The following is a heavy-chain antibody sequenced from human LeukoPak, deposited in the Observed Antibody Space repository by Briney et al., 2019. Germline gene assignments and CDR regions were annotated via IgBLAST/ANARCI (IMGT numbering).Heavy chain of an antibody. CDR1: GFTFSNYA. CDR3: AREGGYAFDI. J-gene: IGHJ3*02. CDR2: MSYDGSHQ. V-gene: IGHV3-30*01. Sequence: GGSLRLSCAASGFTFSNYAMHWVRQAPGKGLEWVALMSYDGSHQYYADSVKGRFTISRDNSNNTVFLQMNSLRTEDTAVYYCAREGGYAFDIWGQGTMVTVSS. D-gene: IGHD1-26*01.